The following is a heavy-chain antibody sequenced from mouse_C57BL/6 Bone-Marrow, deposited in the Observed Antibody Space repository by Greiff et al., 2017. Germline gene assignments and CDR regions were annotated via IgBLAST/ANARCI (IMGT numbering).Heavy chain of an antibody. V-gene: IGHV1-52*01. D-gene: IGHD1-1*01. J-gene: IGHJ1*03. CDR1: GYTFPSYW. CDR3: ERGDYGSSYWYCDG. Sequence: QVQLQQPGAELVRPGSSVKLSCKASGYTFPSYWMHWVKPRPIQGLEWIGNIDPSDSETHYNQKFKDKATLTVDKSSSTAYMQLSSLTSEDSAVYSCERGDYGSSYWYCDGWGTGTTVTVSS. CDR2: IDPSDSET.